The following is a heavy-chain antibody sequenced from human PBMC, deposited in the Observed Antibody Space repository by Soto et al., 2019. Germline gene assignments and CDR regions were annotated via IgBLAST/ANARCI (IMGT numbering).Heavy chain of an antibody. Sequence: GGSLRLSCVASGITVSSNYMIWVRQAPGKGLEWVSIIYSGGDTYYADSVKGRFTFSRDNSKSTLYLQMSSLRAEDTAVYYCARGYCSAGSCSSGGFDYWGQGT. CDR2: IYSGGDT. CDR3: ARGYCSAGSCSSGGFDY. D-gene: IGHD2-15*01. V-gene: IGHV3-66*01. CDR1: GITVSSNY. J-gene: IGHJ4*02.